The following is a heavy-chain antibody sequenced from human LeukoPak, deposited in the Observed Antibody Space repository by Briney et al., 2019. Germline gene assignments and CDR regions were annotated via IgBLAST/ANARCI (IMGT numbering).Heavy chain of an antibody. CDR3: ARDIVVVPAAMHLDY. D-gene: IGHD2-2*01. Sequence: ASVKVSCKASGCTFTGYYMHWVRQAPGQGLEWMGWINPNSGGTNYAQKFQGRVTMTRDTSISTAYMELSRLRSDDTAVYYCARDIVVVPAAMHLDYWGQGTLVTVSS. V-gene: IGHV1-2*02. CDR2: INPNSGGT. J-gene: IGHJ4*02. CDR1: GCTFTGYY.